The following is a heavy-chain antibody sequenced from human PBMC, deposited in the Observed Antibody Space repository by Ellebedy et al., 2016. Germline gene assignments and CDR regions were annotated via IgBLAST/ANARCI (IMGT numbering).Heavy chain of an antibody. V-gene: IGHV3-74*01. J-gene: IGHJ3*02. CDR2: INTDGSST. D-gene: IGHD3-9*01. CDR3: ARDNRYYDILTGYYTVDAFDI. CDR1: GFTFSSYW. Sequence: GESLKISCAASGFTFSSYWMHWVRQAPGKGLVWVSCINTDGSSTRYADSVKGRFTISRDNAKNTLYLQMNSLRAEDTAVYYCARDNRYYDILTGYYTVDAFDIWGQGTMVTVSS.